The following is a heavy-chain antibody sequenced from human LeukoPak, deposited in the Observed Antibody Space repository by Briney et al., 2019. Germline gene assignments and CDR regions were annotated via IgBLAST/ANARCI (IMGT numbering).Heavy chain of an antibody. Sequence: SVKVSCKASGGTFSSCAISWVRQAPGQGLEWMGGIIPIFGTANYAQKFQGRVTITADESTSTAYMELSSLRSEDTAVYYCARDRGASGNYDSRRYYFDYWGQGTLVTVSS. CDR2: IIPIFGTA. J-gene: IGHJ4*02. V-gene: IGHV1-69*01. CDR1: GGTFSSCA. D-gene: IGHD3-22*01. CDR3: ARDRGASGNYDSRRYYFDY.